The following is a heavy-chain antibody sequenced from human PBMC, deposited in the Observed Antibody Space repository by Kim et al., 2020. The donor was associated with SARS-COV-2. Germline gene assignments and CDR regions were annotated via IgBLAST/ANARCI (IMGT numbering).Heavy chain of an antibody. Sequence: SETQSLTCTVSGGSISSGGYYWSWIRQHPGKGLEWIGYIYYSGSTYYNPSLKSRVTISVDTSKNQFSLKLSSVTAADTAVYYCARDQGHILTGILGAFDIWGQGTMVTVSS. CDR2: IYYSGST. CDR1: GGSISSGGYY. V-gene: IGHV4-31*03. D-gene: IGHD3-9*01. J-gene: IGHJ3*02. CDR3: ARDQGHILTGILGAFDI.